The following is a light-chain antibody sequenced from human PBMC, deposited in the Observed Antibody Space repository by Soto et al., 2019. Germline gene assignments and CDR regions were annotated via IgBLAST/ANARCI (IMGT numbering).Light chain of an antibody. CDR3: QQYNTYPLT. CDR2: KAS. V-gene: IGKV1-5*03. J-gene: IGKJ4*01. Sequence: DIQMTQSPSTLSASVGDRVTITCRASQGISTWLAWNQQKPGKAPKLLIYKASSLEGGVPSRFSGSGSGTEFNITVSSLQPDDFATYYCQQYNTYPLTFGGGTTVEIK. CDR1: QGISTW.